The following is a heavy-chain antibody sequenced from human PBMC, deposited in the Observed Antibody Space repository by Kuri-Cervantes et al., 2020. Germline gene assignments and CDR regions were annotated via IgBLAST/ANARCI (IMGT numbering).Heavy chain of an antibody. V-gene: IGHV3-9*01. D-gene: IGHD3-16*01. CDR2: ISWNSGSI. Sequence: SLKISCAASGFTFDDYAMHWVWQAPGKGLEWVSGISWNSGSIGYADSVKGRFTISRDNAKNSLYLQMNSLRAEDTALYYCAKDISSAYPYYYGMDVWGQGTTVTVSS. CDR3: AKDISSAYPYYYGMDV. CDR1: GFTFDDYA. J-gene: IGHJ6*02.